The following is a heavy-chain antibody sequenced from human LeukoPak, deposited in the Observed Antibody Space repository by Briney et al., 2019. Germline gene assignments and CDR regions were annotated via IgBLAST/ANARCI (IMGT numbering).Heavy chain of an antibody. V-gene: IGHV3-15*01. D-gene: IGHD3-10*01. CDR3: TTALLWFGEFSS. Sequence: PGGSLRLSCSASGFTFSNAWMSWVRQAPGKGREWFGRIKRKTDGGTTDYAAPVKGRFTISRDDSKNTLYLQMNSLKTEDTAVYYCTTALLWFGEFSSWGQGTLVTVSS. J-gene: IGHJ5*02. CDR2: IKRKTDGGTT. CDR1: GFTFSNAW.